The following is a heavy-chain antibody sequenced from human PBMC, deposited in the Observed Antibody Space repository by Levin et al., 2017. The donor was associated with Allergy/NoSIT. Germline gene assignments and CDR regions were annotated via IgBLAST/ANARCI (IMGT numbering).Heavy chain of an antibody. CDR3: ARVGEYYYDSSGYRAAAFSI. Sequence: GESLKISCKASGYTFTGYYMHWVRQAPGQGLEWMGWINPNSGGTNYAQKFQGRVTMTRDTSISTAYMELSRLRSDDTAVYYCARVGEYYYDSSGYRAAAFSIWGQGTMVTVSS. D-gene: IGHD3-22*01. CDR1: GYTFTGYY. J-gene: IGHJ3*02. V-gene: IGHV1-2*02. CDR2: INPNSGGT.